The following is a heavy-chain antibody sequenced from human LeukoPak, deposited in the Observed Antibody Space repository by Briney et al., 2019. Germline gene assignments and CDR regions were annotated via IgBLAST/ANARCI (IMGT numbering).Heavy chain of an antibody. CDR1: GGSFSGYY. V-gene: IGHV4-34*01. Sequence: SETLSLTCAVYGGSFSGYYWSWTRQPPGKGLEWIGEINHSGSTNYNPSLKSRVTISVDTSKNQFSLKLSSVTAADTAVYYCAREVSPDFWSGYTTTSVEYYFDYWGQGTLVTVSS. CDR2: INHSGST. CDR3: AREVSPDFWSGYTTTSVEYYFDY. D-gene: IGHD3-3*01. J-gene: IGHJ4*02.